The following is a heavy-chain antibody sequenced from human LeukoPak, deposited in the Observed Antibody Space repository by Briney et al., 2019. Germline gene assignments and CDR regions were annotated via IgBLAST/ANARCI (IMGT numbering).Heavy chain of an antibody. Sequence: GGSLRLSCAASGFTFSSYSMNWVRQAPGKGLEWVSSISSSSSNYIYYVDSLKGRFTISRDNAKNSLYLQMNSLRAEDTAVYYCARETYCTSTTCPIGDHFDYWGQGTLVTVSS. CDR3: ARETYCTSTTCPIGDHFDY. CDR1: GFTFSSYS. J-gene: IGHJ4*02. V-gene: IGHV3-21*01. CDR2: ISSSSSNYI. D-gene: IGHD2-2*01.